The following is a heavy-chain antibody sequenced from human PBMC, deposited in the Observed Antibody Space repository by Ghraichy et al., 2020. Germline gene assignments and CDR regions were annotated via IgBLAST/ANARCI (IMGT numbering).Heavy chain of an antibody. Sequence: GGSLRLSCAVSGFTFSRYGMHWVRQAPGKGLEWVAVTSYDGSSKNFADSVQGRFTISRDNAQNSLYLQMNSLRDEDTAVYYCARASRVVRFYYYDGMDVWGQGTTVTVSS. CDR2: TSYDGSSK. J-gene: IGHJ6*02. CDR3: ARASRVVRFYYYDGMDV. D-gene: IGHD4-23*01. V-gene: IGHV3-30*03. CDR1: GFTFSRYG.